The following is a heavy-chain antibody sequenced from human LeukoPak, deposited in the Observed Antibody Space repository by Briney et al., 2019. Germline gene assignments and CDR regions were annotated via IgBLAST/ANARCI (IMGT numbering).Heavy chain of an antibody. V-gene: IGHV3-20*04. CDR3: ARVIRYCSGGSCSIFFDY. CDR2: INWNGGST. CDR1: GFTFDDYD. J-gene: IGHJ4*02. Sequence: GGSLRLSCAASGFTFDDYDMSWVCQAPGKGLEWVSGINWNGGSTGYADSVKGRFTISRDNAKNTLYLQMNSLRAEDTAVYYCARVIRYCSGGSCSIFFDYWGQGTLVTVSS. D-gene: IGHD2-15*01.